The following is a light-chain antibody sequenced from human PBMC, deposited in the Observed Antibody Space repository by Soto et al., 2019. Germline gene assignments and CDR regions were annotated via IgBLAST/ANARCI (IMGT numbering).Light chain of an antibody. J-gene: IGKJ2*01. CDR2: DAS. CDR3: QQRSNWPRT. Sequence: EIVLTQSPATLSLSPGERATLSCRASQSVSSYLAWYQQKPGQAPRLLIYDASNRATDIPARFSGSGSGTALTLTINRLEPEDFAVYYCQQRSNWPRTFGQGTKLEIK. CDR1: QSVSSY. V-gene: IGKV3-11*01.